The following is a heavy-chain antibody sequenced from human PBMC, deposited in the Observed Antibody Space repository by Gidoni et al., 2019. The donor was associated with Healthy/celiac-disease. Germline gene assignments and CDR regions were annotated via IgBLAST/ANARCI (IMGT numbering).Heavy chain of an antibody. J-gene: IGHJ4*02. Sequence: EVQLVESGGGLVKPGGSLRLSCAVSGFTFSKAWMSWVRQAPGKGLEWVGRIKSNADGGTPDYAAPVKGRITISRDDSKSTVYLQINSLRTEDTAVYYCAIYGSGSPTPPDYFDYWGQGTLLTVSS. D-gene: IGHD3-10*01. V-gene: IGHV3-15*01. CDR3: AIYGSGSPTPPDYFDY. CDR1: GFTFSKAW. CDR2: IKSNADGGTP.